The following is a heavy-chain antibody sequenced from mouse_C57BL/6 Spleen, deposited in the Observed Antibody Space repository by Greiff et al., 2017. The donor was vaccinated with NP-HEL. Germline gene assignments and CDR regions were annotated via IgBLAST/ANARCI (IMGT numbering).Heavy chain of an antibody. Sequence: EVQLQQSVAELVRPGASVKLSCTASGFNIKNTYMHWVKQRPEQGLEGIGRIDPANGNPKYAPKFQGKATITADPSSNTAYLQLSSLTSEDTAIYYCANYYGSSYGYFDVWGTGTTVTVSS. V-gene: IGHV14-3*01. CDR3: ANYYGSSYGYFDV. CDR2: IDPANGNP. J-gene: IGHJ1*03. D-gene: IGHD1-1*01. CDR1: GFNIKNTY.